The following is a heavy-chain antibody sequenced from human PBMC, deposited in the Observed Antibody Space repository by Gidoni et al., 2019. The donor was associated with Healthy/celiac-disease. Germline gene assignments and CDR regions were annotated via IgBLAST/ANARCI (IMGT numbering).Heavy chain of an antibody. CDR3: ATLATAFDI. Sequence: QLQLQESGPGLVKPSETLSLTCTVSGGSISSSSYYWGWLRQPPGKGLEWIGSIYYSGSTYYNPSLKSRVTISVDTSKNQFSLKLSSVTAADTAVYYCATLATAFDIWGQGTMVTVSS. V-gene: IGHV4-39*01. J-gene: IGHJ3*02. D-gene: IGHD1-26*01. CDR1: GGSISSSSYY. CDR2: IYYSGST.